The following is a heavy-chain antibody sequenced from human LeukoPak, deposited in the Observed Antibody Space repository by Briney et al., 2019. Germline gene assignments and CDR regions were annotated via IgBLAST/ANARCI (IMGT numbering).Heavy chain of an antibody. Sequence: GASVKVSCQASGYTFTSYDINWVRQATGQGLEWMGRMNHNNGNTGYAQNFQGRITMTRNTSISTAYMELSSLRSEDTAVYYCARAVPRGYTSGGTFDIWGQGTMVTVSS. CDR3: ARAVPRGYTSGGTFDI. J-gene: IGHJ3*02. CDR2: MNHNNGNT. D-gene: IGHD5-18*01. V-gene: IGHV1-8*01. CDR1: GYTFTSYD.